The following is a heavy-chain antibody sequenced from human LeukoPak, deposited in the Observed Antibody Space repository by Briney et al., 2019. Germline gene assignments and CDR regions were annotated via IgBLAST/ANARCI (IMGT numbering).Heavy chain of an antibody. CDR2: IYSGGST. CDR1: GFTVSSNY. J-gene: IGHJ5*02. CDR3: ARVRGGDDWFDP. Sequence: GGSLRLSCAASGFTVSSNYMSWVRQAPGKGLEWVSVIYSGGSTYYADSVKGRFTISRDNSKNTLYLQMNSLRAEDTAVYYCARVRGGDDWFDPWGQGTLVTVSS. D-gene: IGHD3-10*01. V-gene: IGHV3-66*02.